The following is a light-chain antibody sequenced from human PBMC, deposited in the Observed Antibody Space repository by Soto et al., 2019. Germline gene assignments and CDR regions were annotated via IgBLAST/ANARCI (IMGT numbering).Light chain of an antibody. CDR3: QQSYDNPS. Sequence: IQVTQSPSSLSASVGGRVTITCRASQSISNYLNWYQQKPGKATKLLIYAASSLQSGVPSRFSGRGSGTDFTLTISSLQLEDFATYYCQQSYDNPSFGQGTTVEIK. V-gene: IGKV1-39*01. CDR2: AAS. J-gene: IGKJ2*01. CDR1: QSISNY.